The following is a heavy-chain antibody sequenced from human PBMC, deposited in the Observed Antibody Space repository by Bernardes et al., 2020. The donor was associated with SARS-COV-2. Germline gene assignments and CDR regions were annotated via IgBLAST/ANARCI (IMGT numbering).Heavy chain of an antibody. CDR1: GYMFSNYN. CDR2: INAANGYT. D-gene: IGHD6-6*01. J-gene: IGHJ4*02. CDR3: ARDYSRRSGSGDFDY. Sequence: ASVKVSCKASGYMFSNYNIHWVRQAPGQRLEWMGWINAANGYTQFSQNFQGRVTFSRDASASTVFMEVSSLTFEDTAVYYCARDYSRRSGSGDFDYWGRGTLVSVSS. V-gene: IGHV1-3*01.